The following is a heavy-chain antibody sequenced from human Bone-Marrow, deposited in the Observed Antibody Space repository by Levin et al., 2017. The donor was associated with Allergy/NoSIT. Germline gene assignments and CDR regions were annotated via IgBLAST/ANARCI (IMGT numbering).Heavy chain of an antibody. CDR1: GYSFTDKV. Sequence: GGSLRLSCKASGYSFTDKVIHWVRQAPGQGLEWMGWINPNSGGTSYAQKFQGRVTMTRDRSSTTAYMELSSLRSDDTAVYYCAREASSSGWYEKLDYWGQGTLVTVSS. J-gene: IGHJ4*02. CDR2: INPNSGGT. D-gene: IGHD6-19*01. CDR3: AREASSSGWYEKLDY. V-gene: IGHV1-2*02.